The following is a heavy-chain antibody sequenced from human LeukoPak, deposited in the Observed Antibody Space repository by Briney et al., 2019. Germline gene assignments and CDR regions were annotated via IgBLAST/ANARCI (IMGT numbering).Heavy chain of an antibody. CDR2: ISSSSRYI. CDR3: ARDSKRTYYYDNSGYPDAFDI. V-gene: IGHV3-21*01. Sequence: GGSLRLSCEASGFTFSAYAMTWVRQAPGKGLEWVSSISSSSRYIYYAASVRGRFTISRDNAKNSLYLQMNSLRAEDTAVYFCARDSKRTYYYDNSGYPDAFDIWGQGTMVTVSS. CDR1: GFTFSAYA. J-gene: IGHJ3*02. D-gene: IGHD3-22*01.